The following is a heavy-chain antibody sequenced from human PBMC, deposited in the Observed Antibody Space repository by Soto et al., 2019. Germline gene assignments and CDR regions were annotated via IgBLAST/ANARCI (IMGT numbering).Heavy chain of an antibody. D-gene: IGHD6-25*01. V-gene: IGHV1-24*01. CDR2: FDPEDGET. CDR3: ARSSGPLRAFDI. Sequence: ASVKVSCKVSGYTLTELSMHWVRQAPGKGLEWMGGFDPEDGETIYAQKFQGRVTMTADTSTDTAYMELSSLRSDDTAVYYCARSSGPLRAFDIWGQGTTVTVSS. CDR1: GYTLTELS. J-gene: IGHJ3*02.